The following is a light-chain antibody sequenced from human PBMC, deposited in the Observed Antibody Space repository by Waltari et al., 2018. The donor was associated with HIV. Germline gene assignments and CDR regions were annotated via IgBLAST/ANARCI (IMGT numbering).Light chain of an antibody. CDR2: EVT. CDR3: CSYAGGTTSV. Sequence: QSALTQPASVSGSPGQSITISCTGTSSDIGGYDIVSWFQQHPGKAPKVMIYEVTKRPSGVSKRFSGSKSGNTASLAISGLQAEDEADYYCCSYAGGTTSVFGGGTKLTVL. J-gene: IGLJ3*02. CDR1: SSDIGGYDI. V-gene: IGLV2-23*02.